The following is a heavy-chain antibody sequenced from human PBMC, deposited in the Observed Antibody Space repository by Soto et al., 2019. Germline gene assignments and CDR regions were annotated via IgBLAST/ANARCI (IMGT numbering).Heavy chain of an antibody. V-gene: IGHV2-5*02. D-gene: IGHD1-26*01. CDR1: GFSLSTNGVG. CDR2: IYWDDDE. Sequence: QITLKESGPTLVKPTQTLTLTCTFSGFSLSTNGVGVGWIRQPPGKALEWLALIYWDDDERYSPSLKSRLTVTTDSSENQVVLTMTNMDPVDTATYYCAHRRTSGSYGRHSFDYWGQGTLVTVSS. J-gene: IGHJ4*02. CDR3: AHRRTSGSYGRHSFDY.